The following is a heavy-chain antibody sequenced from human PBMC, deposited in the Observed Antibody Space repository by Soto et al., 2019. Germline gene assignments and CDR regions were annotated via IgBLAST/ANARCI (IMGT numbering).Heavy chain of an antibody. CDR2: ISYDGSDK. V-gene: IGHV3-30*03. J-gene: IGHJ4*02. CDR1: GFTFSRYA. CDR3: ARDYYDNSVHGWYYFDY. D-gene: IGHD3-22*01. Sequence: GGSLRLSCAASGFTFSRYAMHWLRQAPGKGLEWVALISYDGSDKYYADSVKGRFTISRDNSKNTLYLQMNSLRAEDTAVYYCARDYYDNSVHGWYYFDYWGQGTLVTVSS.